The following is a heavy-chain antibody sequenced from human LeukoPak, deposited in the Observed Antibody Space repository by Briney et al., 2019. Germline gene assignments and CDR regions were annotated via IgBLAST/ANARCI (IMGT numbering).Heavy chain of an antibody. V-gene: IGHV1-2*02. J-gene: IGHJ3*02. CDR2: INPNSGGT. CDR1: GYTFTGYY. D-gene: IGHD2-2*01. CDR3: ARDLGSGLTRQDAFDI. Sequence: ASVTVSCKASGYTFTGYYMHWVRQAPGQGLEWMGWINPNSGGTNYAQKFQGRVTMTRDTSISTAYMELSRLRSDDTAVYYCARDLGSGLTRQDAFDIWGQGTMVTVSS.